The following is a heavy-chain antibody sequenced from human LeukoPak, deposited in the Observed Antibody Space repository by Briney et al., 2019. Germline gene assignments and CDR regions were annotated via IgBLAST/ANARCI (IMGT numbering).Heavy chain of an antibody. V-gene: IGHV3-33*01. CDR3: ARDRKWELPIYFDY. D-gene: IGHD1-26*01. CDR1: GFTLGSYG. CDR2: IWYDGSNK. J-gene: IGHJ4*02. Sequence: GGSLRLSCAASGFTLGSYGMHWVRQAPGKGLEWVAVIWYDGSNKYYADSVKGRFTISRDNSKNTLYLQMNSLRAEDTAVYYCARDRKWELPIYFDYWGQGTLVTVSS.